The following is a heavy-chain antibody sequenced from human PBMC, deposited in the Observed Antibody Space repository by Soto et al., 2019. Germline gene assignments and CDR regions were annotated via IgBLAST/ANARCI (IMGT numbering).Heavy chain of an antibody. Sequence: GASVKVSWKASGYTFTSYYMHWVRQAPGQGLEWMGIINPSGGSTSYAQKFQGRVTMTRDTSTSTVYMELSSLRSEDTAVYYCARALGRHGSGSYSHIQILDNWFDPWGQGTLVTVSS. CDR1: GYTFTSYY. V-gene: IGHV1-46*01. CDR2: INPSGGST. D-gene: IGHD3-10*01. CDR3: ARALGRHGSGSYSHIQILDNWFDP. J-gene: IGHJ5*02.